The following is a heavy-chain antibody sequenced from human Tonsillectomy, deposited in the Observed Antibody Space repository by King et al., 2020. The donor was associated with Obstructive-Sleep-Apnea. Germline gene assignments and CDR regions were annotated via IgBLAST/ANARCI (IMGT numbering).Heavy chain of an antibody. CDR1: GGTLSSYA. V-gene: IGHV1-69*04. CDR2: IIPILGIA. CDR3: AGVKGWELPLYGMDV. Sequence: QLVQSGAEVKKPGSSVKVSCKASGGTLSSYAISWVRQAPGQGLEWMGGIIPILGIANYAQKFQGRISITADKSTSTAYMELSSLRSEDTAVYYCAGVKGWELPLYGMDVWGQGTTVTVSS. D-gene: IGHD1-26*01. J-gene: IGHJ6*02.